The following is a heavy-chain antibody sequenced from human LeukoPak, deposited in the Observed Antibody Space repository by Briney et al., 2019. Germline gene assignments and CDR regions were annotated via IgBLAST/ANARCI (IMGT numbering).Heavy chain of an antibody. J-gene: IGHJ6*04. CDR1: GYTFTSSD. CDR3: ARAGPYCSSTSCYELDV. D-gene: IGHD2-2*01. V-gene: IGHV1-8*01. Sequence: ASVKVSCKTSGYTFTSSDINWVRQATGQGLEWMGWMNPNSGNTGYAQKFQGRVTMTRNTSISTAYMELGSLRSEDTAVYYCARAGPYCSSTSCYELDVWGKGTTVTVSS. CDR2: MNPNSGNT.